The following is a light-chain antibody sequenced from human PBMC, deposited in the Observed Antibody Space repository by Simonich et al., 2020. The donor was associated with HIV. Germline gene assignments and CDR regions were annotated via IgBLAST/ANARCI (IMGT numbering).Light chain of an antibody. V-gene: IGKV3-15*01. CDR2: GAS. Sequence: EIVMTQSPATLSVSPGERATLSCRASQSVSSNLAWYQQKPGQAPRLLIHGASPRATGIPARFSGSGSGTEFTLTISSLQSEDFAVYHCQQYNNWPLTFGGGTKVEIK. J-gene: IGKJ4*01. CDR3: QQYNNWPLT. CDR1: QSVSSN.